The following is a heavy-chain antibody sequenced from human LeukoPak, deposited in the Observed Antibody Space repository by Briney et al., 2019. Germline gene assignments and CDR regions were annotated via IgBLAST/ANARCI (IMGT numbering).Heavy chain of an antibody. J-gene: IGHJ4*02. V-gene: IGHV3-33*01. Sequence: GGSLRLSCAASGFTLSSYGMHWVRQAPGKGLEWVAVIWYDGSNKYYADSVKGRFTISKDNSKNTLYLQMNSLRAEDTAVYYCARDGPGRVSPDYWGQGTLVTVSS. CDR3: ARDGPGRVSPDY. CDR1: GFTLSSYG. CDR2: IWYDGSNK. D-gene: IGHD6-13*01.